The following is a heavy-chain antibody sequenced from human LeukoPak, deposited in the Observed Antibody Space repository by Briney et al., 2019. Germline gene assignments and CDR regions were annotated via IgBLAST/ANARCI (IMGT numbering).Heavy chain of an antibody. CDR2: IYSGGST. Sequence: PGGSLRLSCVASGFTVSSNYMSWVRQAPGKGLEWVSVIYSGGSTYYADSVKGRFTISRDNSKNTLYLQMNSLRAEDTAVYYCARETYYYDSSGYGSAFDIWGQGTMVTVSS. V-gene: IGHV3-53*01. CDR3: ARETYYYDSSGYGSAFDI. CDR1: GFTVSSNY. J-gene: IGHJ3*02. D-gene: IGHD3-22*01.